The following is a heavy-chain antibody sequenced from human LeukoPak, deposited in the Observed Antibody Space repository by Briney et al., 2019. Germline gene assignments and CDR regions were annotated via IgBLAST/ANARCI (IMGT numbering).Heavy chain of an antibody. Sequence: GGSQRLSCAASGFTFSSYAMHWVRQAPGKGLEYVSAISGNGGTTYYANSVKGRFTVSRDNSKNTLYLQMGSLRGEDMAVYYCARKGYSYGYSDYWGQGTLVTVSS. CDR2: ISGNGGTT. D-gene: IGHD5-18*01. CDR1: GFTFSSYA. J-gene: IGHJ4*02. CDR3: ARKGYSYGYSDY. V-gene: IGHV3-64*01.